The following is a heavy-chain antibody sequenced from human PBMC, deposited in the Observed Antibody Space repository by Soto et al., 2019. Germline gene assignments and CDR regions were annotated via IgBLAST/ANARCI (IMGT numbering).Heavy chain of an antibody. J-gene: IGHJ4*02. D-gene: IGHD3-10*01. CDR2: IASSGDWT. Sequence: GGSLRLSCVASGFNFANYAMNWVRQAPGKGLEWVSAIASSGDWTYYADSVKTRLTISKDTSKNQVVLTMTNMDPVDTATYYCARTYYYGSGSYFFDYWGQGTLVTVSS. CDR1: GFNFANYA. V-gene: IGHV3-23*01. CDR3: ARTYYYGSGSYFFDY.